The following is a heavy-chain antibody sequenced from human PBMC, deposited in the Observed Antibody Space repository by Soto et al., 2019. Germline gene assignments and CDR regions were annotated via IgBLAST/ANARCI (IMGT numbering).Heavy chain of an antibody. D-gene: IGHD6-19*01. J-gene: IGHJ4*02. CDR2: IIPLFGTA. V-gene: IGHV1-69*01. CDR3: ARPKGTYSSGYYYFDF. Sequence: QVQLEQSGGEVKQPGSSVRVSCKTSGGTFSTYAINWVRQAPGQGLEWMGAIIPLFGTADYSQKFQGRVTITADESTSTAYMELGSLRFDGTAVYFCARPKGTYSSGYYYFDFWGQGTLVTVSS. CDR1: GGTFSTYA.